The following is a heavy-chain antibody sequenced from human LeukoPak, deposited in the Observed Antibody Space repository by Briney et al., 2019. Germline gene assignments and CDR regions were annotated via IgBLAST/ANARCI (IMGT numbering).Heavy chain of an antibody. V-gene: IGHV4-4*09. CDR2: IYSSGST. J-gene: IGHJ6*04. D-gene: IGHD3-16*01. CDR3: ARFTYTTRPSDV. CDR1: GGSISGYY. Sequence: PSETLSLTCSVSGGSISGYYWSWIRQPPGQTLEWIGYIYSSGSTNYNPSLQSRVTMSVDTSMNQFSLRLSSVTAADTDVYYCARFTYTTRPSDVWGKGTTVTVSS.